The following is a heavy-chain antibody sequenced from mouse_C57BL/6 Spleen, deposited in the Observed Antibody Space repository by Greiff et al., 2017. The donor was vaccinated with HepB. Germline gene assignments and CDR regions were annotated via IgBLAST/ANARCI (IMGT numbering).Heavy chain of an antibody. CDR3: ARDLDLLGFAY. CDR2: ISYDGSN. D-gene: IGHD2-1*01. Sequence: VQLKESGPGLVKPSQSLSLTCSVTGYSITSGYYWNWIRQFPGNKLEWMGYISYDGSNNYNPSLKNRISITRDTSKNQFFLKLNSVTTEDTATYYCARDLDLLGFAYWGQGTLVTVSA. V-gene: IGHV3-6*01. CDR1: GYSITSGYY. J-gene: IGHJ3*01.